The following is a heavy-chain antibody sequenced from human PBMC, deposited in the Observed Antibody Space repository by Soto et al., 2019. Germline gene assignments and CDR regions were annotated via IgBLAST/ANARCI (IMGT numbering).Heavy chain of an antibody. CDR2: ISGSGGST. Sequence: GSLRLSGAASGFNFSSYAMSWVRQAPGKGLEWVSAISGSGGSTYYADSVKGRFTISRDNSKNTLYLQMNSLRAEDTAVYYCAKYVFLSACSRYYHYGMYVCGRGTTGTVSS. J-gene: IGHJ6*02. D-gene: IGHD3-3*01. CDR1: GFNFSSYA. V-gene: IGHV3-23*01. CDR3: AKYVFLSACSRYYHYGMYV.